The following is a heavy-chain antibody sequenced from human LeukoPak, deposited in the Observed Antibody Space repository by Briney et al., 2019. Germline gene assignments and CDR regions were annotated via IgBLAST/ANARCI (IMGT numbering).Heavy chain of an antibody. D-gene: IGHD5-18*01. V-gene: IGHV4-4*02. CDR3: VRDRGYSYGYFYY. J-gene: IGHJ4*02. Sequence: SGTLSLTCAVSGGSISSSNWWSWVRQPPGKGLEWIGEINHSGSTNYNPSLKSRVTISVDTSKNQFSLKLSSVTAADTAVYYCVRDRGYSYGYFYYWGQGTLVTVSS. CDR1: GGSISSSNW. CDR2: INHSGST.